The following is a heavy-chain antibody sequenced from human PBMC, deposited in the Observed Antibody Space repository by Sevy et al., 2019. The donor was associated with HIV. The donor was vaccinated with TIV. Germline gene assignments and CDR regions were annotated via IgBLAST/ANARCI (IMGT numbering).Heavy chain of an antibody. V-gene: IGHV1-18*01. J-gene: IGHJ4*02. CDR3: ARVPTYYSGSATYFES. Sequence: ASVKVSCKASGYTFASEGVSWVRQAPGQGLEWMGWIGAYNGNRNSAQKFQARVTMTIDTSTRTAYMELGSLRSDDTAVYYCARVPTYYSGSATYFESWGQGTLVTVSS. D-gene: IGHD3-10*01. CDR2: IGAYNGNR. CDR1: GYTFASEG.